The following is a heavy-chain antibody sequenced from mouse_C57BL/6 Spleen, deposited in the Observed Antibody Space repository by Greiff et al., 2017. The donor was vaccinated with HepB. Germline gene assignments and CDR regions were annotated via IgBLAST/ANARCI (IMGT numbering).Heavy chain of an antibody. Sequence: QVQLKQPGAELVKPGASVKMSCKASGYTFTSYWITWVKQRPGQGLEWIGDIYPGSGSTNYNEKFKSKATLTVDTSSSTAYMQLSSLTSEDSAVYYCAREGDYYSNYDYFDYWGQGTTLTVSS. V-gene: IGHV1-55*01. D-gene: IGHD2-5*01. J-gene: IGHJ2*01. CDR2: IYPGSGST. CDR1: GYTFTSYW. CDR3: AREGDYYSNYDYFDY.